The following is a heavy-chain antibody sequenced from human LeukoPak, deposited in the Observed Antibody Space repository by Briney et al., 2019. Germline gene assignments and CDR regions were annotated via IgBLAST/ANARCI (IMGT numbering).Heavy chain of an antibody. CDR3: ARDLGVTTTYYYYGMDV. J-gene: IGHJ6*02. D-gene: IGHD4-4*01. CDR2: ISAYNGNT. CDR1: GYTFTSYG. V-gene: IGHV1-18*01. Sequence: GASVKVSCKASGYTFTSYGISWVRQAPGQGLEWMGWISAYNGNTNYAQKLQGRVTMTTDTSTSTAYMELRSLRSDDTAVYYCARDLGVTTTYYYYGMDVWGQGTTVTVSS.